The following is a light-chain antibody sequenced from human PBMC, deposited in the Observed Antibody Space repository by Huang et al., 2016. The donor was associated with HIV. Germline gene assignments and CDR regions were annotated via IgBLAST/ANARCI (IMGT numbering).Light chain of an antibody. Sequence: DIVMTQTPLSLSVTPGQPDAISCKSSQSLLHSDGKTYVYWYLQKPGQPPQLLIAEVSNRFSGVPERVSGSGSGTDFTVKISRVEAEDVGVYYCMHSTQHPYTFGQGTKLEIK. V-gene: IGKV2D-29*01. J-gene: IGKJ2*01. CDR2: EVS. CDR1: QSLLHSDGKTY. CDR3: MHSTQHPYT.